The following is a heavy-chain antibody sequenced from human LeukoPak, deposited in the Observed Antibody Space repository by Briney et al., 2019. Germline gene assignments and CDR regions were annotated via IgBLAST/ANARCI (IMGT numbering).Heavy chain of an antibody. CDR1: GFTFDDYG. CDR2: INWNGGST. V-gene: IGHV3-20*04. J-gene: IGHJ4*02. D-gene: IGHD4-17*01. Sequence: AGTLRLSCAASGFTFDDYGMSWVRQAPGKGLEWVAGINWNGGSTCYADSVKGRFTISRDNAKNSLYLQMSSLRAEDTALYYCARDRTYGDYLDYWGEGTLVTVSS. CDR3: ARDRTYGDYLDY.